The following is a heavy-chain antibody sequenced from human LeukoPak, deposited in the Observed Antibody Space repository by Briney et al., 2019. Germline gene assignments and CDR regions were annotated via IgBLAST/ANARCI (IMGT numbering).Heavy chain of an antibody. V-gene: IGHV4-4*07. D-gene: IGHD6-13*01. CDR1: GASIRSYY. CDR2: VVPSGST. Sequence: SETLSLTCTVSGASIRSYYWSWIRQSAGKGLEWIGRVVPSGSTDYNPSLKSRVTMSVDTSKNQFSLKLNSVTAADTAVYYCAKEGAAPGPDFDYWGRGTLVIVSS. CDR3: AKEGAAPGPDFDY. J-gene: IGHJ4*02.